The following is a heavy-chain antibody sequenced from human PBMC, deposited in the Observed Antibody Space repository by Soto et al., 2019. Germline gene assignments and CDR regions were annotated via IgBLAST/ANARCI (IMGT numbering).Heavy chain of an antibody. CDR2: ISYSGTT. CDR1: GGSISNNHYY. Sequence: SETLSLTCTVSGGSISNNHYYWGWVRQPPGKGLEWIASISYSGTTYYNPSLKSRVTKSVDTSRNQFSLRLTSVTAADTAVDYCARGWGGYFQHWGQGTLVTV. D-gene: IGHD6-19*01. CDR3: ARGWGGYFQH. J-gene: IGHJ1*01. V-gene: IGHV4-39*01.